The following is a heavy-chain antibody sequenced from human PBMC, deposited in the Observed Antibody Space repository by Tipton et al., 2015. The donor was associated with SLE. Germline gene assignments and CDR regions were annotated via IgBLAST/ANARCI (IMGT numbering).Heavy chain of an antibody. J-gene: IGHJ4*02. CDR3: ARVDTAMFVDY. CDR2: MSSSSSYI. Sequence: GSLRLSCAASGFTFSDYYMSWIRQAPGKGLEWVSYMSSSSSYIYYADSVKGRFTISRDNAKNSLYLQMNSLRAEDTAVYYCARVDTAMFVDYWGQGTLVTVSS. D-gene: IGHD5-18*01. V-gene: IGHV3-11*06. CDR1: GFTFSDYY.